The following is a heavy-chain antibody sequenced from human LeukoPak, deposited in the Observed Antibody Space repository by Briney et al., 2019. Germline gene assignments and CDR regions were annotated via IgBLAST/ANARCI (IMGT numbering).Heavy chain of an antibody. J-gene: IGHJ6*02. Sequence: ASVTVSCEASGYTFTSYDINWVRQAPGQGLEWMGWMDPNSGNTGYAQKFQGRVTMTRNTSISTAYMELSSLRSEDTAVYYCARGITEQQLAYYYYYGMDVWGQGTTVTVSS. V-gene: IGHV1-8*01. D-gene: IGHD6-13*01. CDR2: MDPNSGNT. CDR3: ARGITEQQLAYYYYYGMDV. CDR1: GYTFTSYD.